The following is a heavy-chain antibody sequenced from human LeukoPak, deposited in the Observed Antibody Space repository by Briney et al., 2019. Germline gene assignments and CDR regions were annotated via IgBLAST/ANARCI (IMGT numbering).Heavy chain of an antibody. V-gene: IGHV3-30-3*01. CDR1: GFTFSSYA. CDR2: ISYDGSNK. CDR3: ATMDRWAIAVAEDY. D-gene: IGHD6-19*01. J-gene: IGHJ4*02. Sequence: PGGSLRLSCAASGFTFSSYAMHWVRQAPGKGLEWVAVISYDGSNKYYADSVKGRFTISRDNSKNTLYLQMNSLRAEDTAVYYCATMDRWAIAVAEDYWGQGTLVTVSS.